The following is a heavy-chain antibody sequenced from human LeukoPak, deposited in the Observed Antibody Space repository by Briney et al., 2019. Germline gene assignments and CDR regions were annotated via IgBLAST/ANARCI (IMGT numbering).Heavy chain of an antibody. CDR2: IYTSGST. J-gene: IGHJ4*02. Sequence: SETLSLTCAVYGGSFSGYYWSWIRQPPGKGLEWIGRIYTSGSTNYNPSLKSRVTMSVDTSKNQFSLKLSSVTAADTAVYYCARESDFWSGYFFDYWGQGTLVTVSS. CDR3: ARESDFWSGYFFDY. V-gene: IGHV4-4*07. CDR1: GGSFSGYY. D-gene: IGHD3-3*01.